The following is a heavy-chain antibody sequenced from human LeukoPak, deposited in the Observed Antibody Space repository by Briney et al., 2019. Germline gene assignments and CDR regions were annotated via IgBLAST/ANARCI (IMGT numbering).Heavy chain of an antibody. J-gene: IGHJ4*02. CDR3: ARGANRSHDY. CDR1: GFTFSSYW. CDR2: IKQDEIET. V-gene: IGHV3-7*05. D-gene: IGHD4/OR15-4a*01. Sequence: GGSLRLSCAASGFTFSSYWMIWVREAPGKGLEWVANIKQDEIETYYVDSVKGRFTISRDNAKNSLYLQMNSLRAEDTAVYYCARGANRSHDYWGQGNLVTV.